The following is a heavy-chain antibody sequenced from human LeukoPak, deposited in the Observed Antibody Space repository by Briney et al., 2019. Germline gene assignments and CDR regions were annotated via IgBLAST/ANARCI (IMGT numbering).Heavy chain of an antibody. CDR1: GGSFSGYY. CDR2: INHSGST. CDR3: ARGRVEMATTAEFDY. D-gene: IGHD5-24*01. V-gene: IGHV4-34*01. J-gene: IGHJ4*02. Sequence: SETLSLTCAVYGGSFSGYYWSWIRQPPGKGLEWIGEINHSGSTNYNPSLKSRVTISVDTSKNQFSLKLSSVTAADTAVYYCARGRVEMATTAEFDYWGQGTLVTVSS.